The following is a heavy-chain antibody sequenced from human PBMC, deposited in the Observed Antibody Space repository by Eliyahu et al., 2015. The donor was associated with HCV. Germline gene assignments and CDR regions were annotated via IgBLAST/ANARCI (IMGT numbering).Heavy chain of an antibody. J-gene: IGHJ4*02. D-gene: IGHD6-19*01. CDR3: ARSGDVMGSSGWPRELTN. CDR2: ISSRSGFT. CDR1: GFRFSDYY. Sequence: QVQLVESGGGLVKPGGSLRLSCAASGFRFSDYYMSWIRQAPGKGLGWLSYISSRSGFTDYAESVKGRFTISRDNGRDTLYLQMSSLRVEDTAVYYCARSGDVMGSSGWPRELTNWGQGTLVTVSS. V-gene: IGHV3-11*06.